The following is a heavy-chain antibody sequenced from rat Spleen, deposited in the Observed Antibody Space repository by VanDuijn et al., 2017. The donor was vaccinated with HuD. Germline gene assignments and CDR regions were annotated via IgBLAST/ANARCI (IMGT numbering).Heavy chain of an antibody. Sequence: EVQLVESGGGSVQPGRSLKLSCAASGFTFNKYDMAWVRQAPTKGLEWVTSISPSGVYTYFRDSVKGRFTVSRNNARTTLYLQMDSLRSEDTATYYCARQRGPSWFAYWGQGTLVTVSS. D-gene: IGHD3-1*01. CDR2: ISPSGVYT. CDR1: GFTFNKYD. V-gene: IGHV5-25*01. J-gene: IGHJ3*01. CDR3: ARQRGPSWFAY.